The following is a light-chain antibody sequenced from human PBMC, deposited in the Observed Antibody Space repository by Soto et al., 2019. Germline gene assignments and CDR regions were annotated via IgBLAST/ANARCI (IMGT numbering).Light chain of an antibody. CDR1: QSVLFTSNNKNY. CDR3: QQYYTLPLN. Sequence: IVMTQSPDALAVCLGEGATIKCEQSQSVLFTSNNKNYLGWYQQKPGQPPKLLLSWASARESGVPERFTGSGSGTLFTLSMNSLQAEDVAVYYCQQYYTLPLNFGGGTRWIS. CDR2: WAS. J-gene: IGKJ4*01. V-gene: IGKV4-1*01.